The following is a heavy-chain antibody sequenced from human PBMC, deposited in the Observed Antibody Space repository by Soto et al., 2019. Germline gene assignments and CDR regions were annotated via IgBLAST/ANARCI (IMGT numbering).Heavy chain of an antibody. CDR2: IYYSGST. V-gene: IGHV4-39*01. CDR3: ARLGGQWLYNYYYGMDV. D-gene: IGHD6-19*01. Sequence: SETLSLTCTVSGGSISSSSYYWGWSRQPPGKGLEWIGSIYYSGSTYYNPSLKSRITISVDTSKNQFSLKLSSVTAADTAVYYCARLGGQWLYNYYYGMDVWGQGTTVTVSS. CDR1: GGSISSSSYY. J-gene: IGHJ6*02.